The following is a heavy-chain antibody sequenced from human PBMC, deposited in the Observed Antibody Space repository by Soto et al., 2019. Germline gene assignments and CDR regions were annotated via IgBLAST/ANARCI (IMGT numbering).Heavy chain of an antibody. D-gene: IGHD1-1*01. J-gene: IGHJ4*02. V-gene: IGHV1-18*01. CDR2: INPYNSNT. Sequence: QVQLVQSGAEVKKPGASVKVSCKASGYTVTSYTITWVRQAPGQGLEWMGWINPYNSNTNYAQKFQDRVTMTTDTYTSTAYMELRSLRSDDTAVYYCARVDAYNQPNFGYWGQGTLVTVSS. CDR3: ARVDAYNQPNFGY. CDR1: GYTVTSYT.